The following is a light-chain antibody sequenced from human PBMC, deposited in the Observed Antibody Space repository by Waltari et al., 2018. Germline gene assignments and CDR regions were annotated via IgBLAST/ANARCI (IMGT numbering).Light chain of an antibody. V-gene: IGLV10-54*04. CDR3: STWDSSLSGWV. Sequence: QARRTHPPSVSQHLRQTATLTCTGNTNNVGNQGAAWLQQHQDHPPKLPAYRNNARPSGISERFSASRSGNTASLTSTGLRAEDEADYYCSTWDSSLSGWVFGGGTKLTVL. CDR1: TNNVGNQG. CDR2: RNN. J-gene: IGLJ3*02.